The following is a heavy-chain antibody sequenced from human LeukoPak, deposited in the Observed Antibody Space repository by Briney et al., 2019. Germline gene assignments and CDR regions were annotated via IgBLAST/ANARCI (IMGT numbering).Heavy chain of an antibody. CDR2: MNPNSGNT. CDR3: AREYAYSSSWSEEYYYYGMDV. V-gene: IGHV1-8*01. CDR1: GYTFTSYD. J-gene: IGHJ6*02. D-gene: IGHD6-13*01. Sequence: GASVKVSCKASGYTFTSYDINWVRQATGQGPEWMGWMNPNSGNTGYAQKFQGRVTMTRNTSISTAYMELSSLRSEDTAVYYCAREYAYSSSWSEEYYYYGMDVWGQGTTVTVSS.